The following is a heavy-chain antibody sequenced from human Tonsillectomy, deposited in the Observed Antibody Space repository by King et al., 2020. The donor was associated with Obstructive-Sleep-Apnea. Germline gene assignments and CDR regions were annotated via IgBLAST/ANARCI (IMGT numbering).Heavy chain of an antibody. CDR1: GGTFSSYA. CDR2: IIPILGVA. CDR3: ASMRTGWELLSFY. V-gene: IGHV1-69*04. D-gene: IGHD1-26*01. J-gene: IGHJ4*02. Sequence: QLVQSGAEVKKPGSSVKVSCKASGGTFSSYAISWVRQAPGQGLELMGRIIPILGVANYAQKIQGRVTITADKSTRTPYMELSSLRSEDTAVYYCASMRTGWELLSFYWGQGTLVTVSS.